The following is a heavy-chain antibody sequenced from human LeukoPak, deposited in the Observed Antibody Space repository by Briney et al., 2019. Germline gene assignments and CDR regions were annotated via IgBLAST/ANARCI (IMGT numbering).Heavy chain of an antibody. V-gene: IGHV3-11*01. D-gene: IGHD4-17*01. Sequence: GGSLRLSCAASGFTFNDYHMSWIRQAPGKGLEWIAYVSSSGITKYYPDSVKGRFTISRDNAKNSLSLQMNSLTAEDTAVYYCVRWSPSTVTYDYWGQGTLVTVSS. CDR2: VSSSGITK. CDR3: VRWSPSTVTYDY. CDR1: GFTFNDYH. J-gene: IGHJ4*02.